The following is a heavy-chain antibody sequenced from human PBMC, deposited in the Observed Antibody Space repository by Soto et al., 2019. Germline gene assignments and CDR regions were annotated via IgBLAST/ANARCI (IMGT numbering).Heavy chain of an antibody. J-gene: IGHJ6*02. CDR3: ATATMVRGATFVNYYYYYGMDV. V-gene: IGHV1-24*01. D-gene: IGHD3-10*01. Sequence: ASLKFSCKVSGYTITELSMHWVRQAPGKGLEWMGGFDPEDGETIYAQKFQGRVTMTEDTSTDTAYMELSSLRSEDTAVYYCATATMVRGATFVNYYYYYGMDVWGQGTTVTVSS. CDR1: GYTITELS. CDR2: FDPEDGET.